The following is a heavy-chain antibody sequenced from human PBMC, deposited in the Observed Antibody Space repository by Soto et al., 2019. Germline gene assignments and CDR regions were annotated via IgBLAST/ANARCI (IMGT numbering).Heavy chain of an antibody. Sequence: SETLSLTCTVSGGSISSFHWSWIRQSPGKGLEWIGYVYYGGSTNYNPSLKSRVTISVDKSKNQFSLTLRSVTAADTAIYYCARDGSAWYPSEYFYYWGQGTLVTVSS. J-gene: IGHJ1*01. CDR3: ARDGSAWYPSEYFYY. D-gene: IGHD6-13*01. V-gene: IGHV4-59*01. CDR1: GGSISSFH. CDR2: VYYGGST.